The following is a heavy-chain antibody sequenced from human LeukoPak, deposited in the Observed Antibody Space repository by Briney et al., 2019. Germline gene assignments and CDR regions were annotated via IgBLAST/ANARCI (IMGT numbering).Heavy chain of an antibody. V-gene: IGHV4-38-2*02. CDR1: GYSISSGYY. CDR2: MYQSGNA. J-gene: IGHJ4*02. CDR3: ARDRFTVAGDRIFDY. Sequence: PSETLSLTCSVSGYSISSGYYWGWIRQPPGMGLEWIGSMYQSGNAYYNPSLRSRVTMSVDTSKNQFSLKLSSVTAADTAMYYCARDRFTVAGDRIFDYWGQGTLVTVSS. D-gene: IGHD6-19*01.